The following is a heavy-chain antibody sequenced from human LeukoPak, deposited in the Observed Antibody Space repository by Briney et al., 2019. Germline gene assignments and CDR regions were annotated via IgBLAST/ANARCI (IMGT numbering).Heavy chain of an antibody. CDR1: GGTFSSYA. CDR3: ARVSHRGAFDI. CDR2: IIPIFGTA. J-gene: IGHJ3*02. D-gene: IGHD1-14*01. Sequence: ASVKVSCKDSGGTFSSYAISWVRQAPGQGLEWMGRIIPIFGTANYAQKFQGRVTITTDESTSTAYMELSSLRSEDTAVYYCARVSHRGAFDIWGQGTMVTVSS. V-gene: IGHV1-69*05.